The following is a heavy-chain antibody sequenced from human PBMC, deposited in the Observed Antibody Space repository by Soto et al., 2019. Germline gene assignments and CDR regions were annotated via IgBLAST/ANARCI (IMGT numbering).Heavy chain of an antibody. D-gene: IGHD3-22*01. CDR1: GFTFSSYG. J-gene: IGHJ3*01. Sequence: GGSLRLSCAVSGFTFSSYGMNWVRQAPGKGLEWVANIKQDGSEKYYVDSVKGRFTISRDNAKDSLYLQMNSLRAEDTAVYYCARDQLYYNDISGRPLNAFDVWGQGTMVTVSS. CDR2: IKQDGSEK. V-gene: IGHV3-7*01. CDR3: ARDQLYYNDISGRPLNAFDV.